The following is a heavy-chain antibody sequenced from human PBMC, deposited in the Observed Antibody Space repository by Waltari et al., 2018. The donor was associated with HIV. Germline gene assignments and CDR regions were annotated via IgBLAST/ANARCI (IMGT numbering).Heavy chain of an antibody. CDR3: ARDRGGSEWLSDAFDI. CDR1: GFAVGANY. V-gene: IGHV3-53*01. CDR2: LYIDGSE. J-gene: IGHJ3*02. D-gene: IGHD3-3*01. Sequence: EVQLVESGGGLIQTGGSLRLSCAASGFAVGANYMTWVRQAPGKGVEWVSLLYIDGSEYYADSVKGRFTISRDNSRNTVYLQMNSLKVEDTAVYFCARDRGGSEWLSDAFDIWGQGTVVTVSS.